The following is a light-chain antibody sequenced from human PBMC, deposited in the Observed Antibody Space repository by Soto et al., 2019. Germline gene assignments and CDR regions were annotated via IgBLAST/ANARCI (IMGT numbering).Light chain of an antibody. CDR1: QGISRS. V-gene: IGKV1-5*03. Sequence: DIQMTQSPSSVSASVGDRVTISCQASQGISRSLAWYQQKPGKAPKLLIYKASSLEGGVPSRFSGSGSGTEFTLTISSLQPDDFATYYCQQYNSYWTFGQGTKVDIK. CDR3: QQYNSYWT. J-gene: IGKJ1*01. CDR2: KAS.